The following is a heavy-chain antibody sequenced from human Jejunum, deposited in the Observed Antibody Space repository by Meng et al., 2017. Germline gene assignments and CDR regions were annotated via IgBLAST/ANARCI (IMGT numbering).Heavy chain of an antibody. CDR1: GGSVSAYY. CDR3: ARVQMVRLFDS. V-gene: IGHV4-34*01. CDR2: INHNGDT. Sequence: QVQLQQWGAGLLKPSETLSLTCVGYGGSVSAYYWSWIRQPPGKGLEWIGEINHNGDTNYNPSLKSRVTISVDTPKNQFSLRLTSVTAADTAIYYCARVQMVRLFDSWGQGALVTVSS. D-gene: IGHD5-18*01. J-gene: IGHJ4*02.